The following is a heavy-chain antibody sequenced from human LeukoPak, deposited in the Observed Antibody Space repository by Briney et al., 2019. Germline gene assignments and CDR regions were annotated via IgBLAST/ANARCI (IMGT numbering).Heavy chain of an antibody. Sequence: SETLSLTCIVSGGSISSSGYFWGWIRQPPGKGLEGIGTIYYSGSTYYNPSLKSRVTISVDTSKNQFSLKLSSVTAADTAVYYCASRNIVLMVYANRADAFDIWGQGTMVTVSS. CDR2: IYYSGST. CDR3: ASRNIVLMVYANRADAFDI. V-gene: IGHV4-39*01. J-gene: IGHJ3*02. D-gene: IGHD2-8*01. CDR1: GGSISSSGYF.